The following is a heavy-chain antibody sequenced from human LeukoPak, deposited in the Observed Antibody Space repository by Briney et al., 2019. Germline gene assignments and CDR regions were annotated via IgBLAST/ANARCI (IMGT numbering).Heavy chain of an antibody. V-gene: IGHV4-59*01. D-gene: IGHD2-2*01. CDR1: GGSISSYY. CDR2: IYYSGST. J-gene: IGHJ3*02. CDR3: ARFISLSTSLPKSYAFDI. Sequence: SETLSLTCTVSGGSISSYYWSWIRQPPGKGLEWIRYIYYSGSTNYNPSLKSRVTISVDTSKNQFSLKLSSVTAADTAVYYCARFISLSTSLPKSYAFDIWGQGTMVTVSS.